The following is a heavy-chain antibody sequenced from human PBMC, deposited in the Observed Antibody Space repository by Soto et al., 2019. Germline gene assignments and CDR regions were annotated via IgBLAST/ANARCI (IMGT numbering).Heavy chain of an antibody. CDR1: GGSISSGGYY. J-gene: IGHJ3*02. CDR2: IYYSGST. V-gene: IGHV4-31*03. Sequence: SETLSLTCTVSGGSISSGGYYWSWIRQHPGKGLEWIGYIYYSGSTYYNPSLKSRVTISVDTSKNQFSLKLSSVTAADTAVYYCARDISGYCGGDCYGAFDIWGQGTMVTVSS. D-gene: IGHD2-21*02. CDR3: ARDISGYCGGDCYGAFDI.